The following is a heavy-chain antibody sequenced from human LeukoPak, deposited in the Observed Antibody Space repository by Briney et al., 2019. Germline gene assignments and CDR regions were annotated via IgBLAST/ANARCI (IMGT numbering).Heavy chain of an antibody. Sequence: SETLSLTCTVSGGSISSSSYFWGWIRQPPGRGLEWIGCIYYSGSTYYNPSLKSRVIISVDTSKNQFSLKLSSVTASDTAVYYCARSQHEYSSSVTWFDPWGQGTLVTVSS. CDR3: ARSQHEYSSSVTWFDP. CDR2: IYYSGST. J-gene: IGHJ5*02. CDR1: GGSISSSSYF. D-gene: IGHD6-6*01. V-gene: IGHV4-39*01.